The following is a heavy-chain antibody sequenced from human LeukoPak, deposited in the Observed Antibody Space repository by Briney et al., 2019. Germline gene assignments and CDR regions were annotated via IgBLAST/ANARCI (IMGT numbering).Heavy chain of an antibody. D-gene: IGHD3-3*01. Sequence: ASVKVSCEASGYTFTSYGISWVRQAPGQGLEWMGWISAYNGNTNYAQKLQGRVTMTTDTSTSTAYMELRSLRSDDTAVYYCARGPITIFGVVIPFDYWGQGTLVTVSS. J-gene: IGHJ4*02. CDR2: ISAYNGNT. V-gene: IGHV1-18*01. CDR3: ARGPITIFGVVIPFDY. CDR1: GYTFTSYG.